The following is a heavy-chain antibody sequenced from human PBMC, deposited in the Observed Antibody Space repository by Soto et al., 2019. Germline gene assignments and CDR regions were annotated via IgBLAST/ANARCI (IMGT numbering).Heavy chain of an antibody. Sequence: QVQLVQSGAEVKKPASSVKVSCKASGGTFNNYPITWVRQAPGEGLEWMGGSIPICGTANYAQNFQGRVTRSGDESTRTAYMELSSLRSEDTAVYYCARGRGYSGDDHYYYFDMDVWGQGTTVTVSS. J-gene: IGHJ6*02. CDR3: ARGRGYSGDDHYYYFDMDV. V-gene: IGHV1-69*01. D-gene: IGHD5-12*01. CDR2: SIPICGTA. CDR1: GGTFNNYP.